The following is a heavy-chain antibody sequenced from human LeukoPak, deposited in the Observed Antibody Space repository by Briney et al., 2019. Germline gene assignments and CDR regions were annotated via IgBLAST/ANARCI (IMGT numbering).Heavy chain of an antibody. CDR3: ARLLDRPYSSSWYGDYYYGMDV. V-gene: IGHV3-23*01. CDR1: GFTFSSYA. D-gene: IGHD6-13*01. J-gene: IGHJ6*02. CDR2: ISGSGDST. Sequence: PGGSLRLSCAASGFTFSSYAMSWVRQAPGKGLEWVSAISGSGDSTYYADSVKGRFTISRDNSKSTLYLQMNSLRGEDTAVYYCARLLDRPYSSSWYGDYYYGMDVWGQGTTVTVSS.